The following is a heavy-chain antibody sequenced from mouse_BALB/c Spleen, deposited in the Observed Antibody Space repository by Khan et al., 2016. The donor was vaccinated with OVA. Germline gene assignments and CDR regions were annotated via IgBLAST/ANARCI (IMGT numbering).Heavy chain of an antibody. J-gene: IGHJ3*01. D-gene: IGHD1-1*01. V-gene: IGHV1S136*01. CDR1: GYTFTNYI. CDR2: VNPYNDGT. CDR3: ERDYVRSFWFAY. Sequence: EVQLQESGPELVKPGASVKMSCKASGYTFTNYIIHWVKQTPGQGLEWIGYVNPYNDGTKYNENFKGKATLPSDTSSSTAYMELSGLTSADSAVYYCERDYVRSFWFAYWGQGTLVTVSA.